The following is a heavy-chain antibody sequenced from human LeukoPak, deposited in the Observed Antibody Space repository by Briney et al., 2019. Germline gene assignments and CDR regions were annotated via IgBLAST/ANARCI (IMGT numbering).Heavy chain of an antibody. CDR3: ARSRHLDY. CDR1: GDSMNNYY. D-gene: IGHD2-2*01. J-gene: IGHJ4*02. CDR2: IYYSGST. Sequence: PSETLSLTCNVSGDSMNNYYWSWIRQPPGKGLEWIGYIYYSGSTNHNPSLKGRVTISVDTSKNQFSLKLSSVTAADTAVYYCARSRHLDYWGRGTPVTVSS. V-gene: IGHV4-59*01.